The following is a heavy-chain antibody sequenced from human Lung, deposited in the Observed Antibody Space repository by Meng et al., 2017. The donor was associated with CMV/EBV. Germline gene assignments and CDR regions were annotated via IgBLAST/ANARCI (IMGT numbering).Heavy chain of an antibody. Sequence: SETLSLTCTASGGPISSYHWNWIRQPPGKGLEWIGYIYYSGSTKYNPSHKSRVNISVDTSKNQFSLKLNSVTAADTAVYYCAREGRSGSYLPGLDYWGQGTLVTVSS. CDR3: AREGRSGSYLPGLDY. V-gene: IGHV4-59*01. CDR1: GGPISSYH. D-gene: IGHD1-26*01. CDR2: IYYSGST. J-gene: IGHJ4*02.